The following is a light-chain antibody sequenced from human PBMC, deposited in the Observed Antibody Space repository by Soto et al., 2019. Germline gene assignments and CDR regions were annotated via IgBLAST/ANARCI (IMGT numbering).Light chain of an antibody. V-gene: IGLV4-69*01. CDR3: QTWGTVV. CDR1: GGHSSYA. J-gene: IGLJ2*01. CDR2: LNSDGSH. Sequence: QLVLTQSPSASASLGASVKLTCTLSGGHSSYAIAWHQQQPEKGPRYLMKLNSDGSHSKGDGIPDRFSGSSSGAERYLTISSLQSEDEADYYCQTWGTVVFGGGTKLTVL.